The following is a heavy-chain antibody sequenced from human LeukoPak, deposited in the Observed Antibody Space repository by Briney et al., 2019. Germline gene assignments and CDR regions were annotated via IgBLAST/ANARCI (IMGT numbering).Heavy chain of an antibody. CDR1: GYSISSGYY. V-gene: IGHV4-38-2*01. CDR3: ARHITMVRGVIIGDDAFDI. J-gene: IGHJ3*02. Sequence: SETLSLTCAVSGYSISSGYYWGWIRQPPGKGLEWIGSIYHSGSTYYNPSLKSRVTISVDTSKNQFSLKLSSVTAADTAVYYCARHITMVRGVIIGDDAFDIWGQGTMVTVSS. CDR2: IYHSGST. D-gene: IGHD3-10*01.